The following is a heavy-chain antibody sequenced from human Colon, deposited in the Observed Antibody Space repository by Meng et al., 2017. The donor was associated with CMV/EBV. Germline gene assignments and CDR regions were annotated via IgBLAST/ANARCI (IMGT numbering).Heavy chain of an antibody. J-gene: IGHJ4*02. V-gene: IGHV3-30*04. CDR2: ISKDGSDK. D-gene: IGHD3-3*02. CDR3: ARSRSPIFGVLPPLDH. CDR1: GFTFSNYA. Sequence: GFTFSNYAIPWVRQAPGKGLEWVAVISKDGSDKYYADSVQDRFTISRDNSRSTLYLQISSLRADDTAVYYCARSRSPIFGVLPPLDHWGQGTLVTVSS.